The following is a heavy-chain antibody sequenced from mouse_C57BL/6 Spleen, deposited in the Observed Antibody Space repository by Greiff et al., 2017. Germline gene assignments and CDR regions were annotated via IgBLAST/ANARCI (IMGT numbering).Heavy chain of an antibody. D-gene: IGHD1-1*01. CDR3: ARYYGSSYPYYFDY. CDR2: IDPSDSYT. CDR1: GYTFTSYW. J-gene: IGHJ2*01. V-gene: IGHV1-69*01. Sequence: QVQLQQPGAELVMPGASVKLSCKASGYTFTSYWMHWVKQRPGQGLEWIGEIDPSDSYTNYNQKFKGKSTLTVDKSSSTAYMQHSSLTSEDSAVYYGARYYGSSYPYYFDYWGQGTTLTVSS.